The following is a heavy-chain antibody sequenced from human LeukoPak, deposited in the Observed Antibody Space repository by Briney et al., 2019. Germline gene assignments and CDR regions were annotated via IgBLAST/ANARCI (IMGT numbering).Heavy chain of an antibody. Sequence: PGGSLRLSCAASGFTFSSYAMSWVRQAPGKGLERVSAISGSGGSTYYADSVKGRFTISRDNSKNTLYLQMNSLRAEDTAVYYCAKVELGNPVFDYWGQGTLVTVSS. V-gene: IGHV3-23*01. D-gene: IGHD7-27*01. CDR3: AKVELGNPVFDY. CDR1: GFTFSSYA. CDR2: ISGSGGST. J-gene: IGHJ4*02.